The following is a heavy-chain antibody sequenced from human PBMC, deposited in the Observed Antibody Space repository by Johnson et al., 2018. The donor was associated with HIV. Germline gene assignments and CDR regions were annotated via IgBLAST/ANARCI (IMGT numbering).Heavy chain of an antibody. CDR2: ISYDGSNK. CDR3: ARESRGSGGGMDAFDI. D-gene: IGHD6-19*01. V-gene: IGHV3-30-3*01. Sequence: QVQLVESGGGVVQPGRSLRLSCAASGFTFSSYAMHWVRQAPGKGLEWVAVISYDGSNKYSADSVKGRFTISRDNSKNTLYLQMNSLSAEATAVYYCARESRGSGGGMDAFDIWGQGTMVTVSA. J-gene: IGHJ3*02. CDR1: GFTFSSYA.